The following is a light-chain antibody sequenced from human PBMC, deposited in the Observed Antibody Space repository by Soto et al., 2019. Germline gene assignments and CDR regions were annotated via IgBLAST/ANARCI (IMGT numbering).Light chain of an antibody. CDR3: QQYYNFPRT. CDR2: WAS. J-gene: IGKJ1*01. CDR1: QTIFYSSNNRNY. V-gene: IGKV4-1*01. Sequence: AQSPDSLTVSLGERATINCTSSQTIFYSSNNRNYLAWYQQRPGQPPKLLIYWASTRESGVPDRFSGSGSGTDFTLTISSLQTEEVALYYCQQYYNFPRTFGQGTKVDIK.